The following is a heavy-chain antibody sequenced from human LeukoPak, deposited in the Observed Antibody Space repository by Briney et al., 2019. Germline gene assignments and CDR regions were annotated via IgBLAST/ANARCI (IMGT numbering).Heavy chain of an antibody. J-gene: IGHJ4*02. CDR3: ARSVTIFGVATLGY. CDR1: GYTFTSYG. D-gene: IGHD3-3*01. CDR2: ISAYNGNT. V-gene: IGHV1-18*01. Sequence: ASVKVSRKASGYTFTSYGISWVRQAPGQGLEWMGWISAYNGNTNYAQKLQGRVTMTTDTSTSTAYMELRSLRSDDTAVYYCARSVTIFGVATLGYWGQGTPVTVSS.